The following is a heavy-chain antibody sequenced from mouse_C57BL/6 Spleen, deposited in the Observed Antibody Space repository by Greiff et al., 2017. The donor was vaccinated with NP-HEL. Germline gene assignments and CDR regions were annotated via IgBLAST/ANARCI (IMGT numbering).Heavy chain of an antibody. Sequence: QVQLQQSGPELVKPGASVKISCKASGYAFSSSWMNWVKQRPGKGLEWIGRIYPGDGDTNYNGKFKGKATLTADKSSSTAYMQLSSLTSEDSAVYFCAGFITKAMDYWGQGTSVTVSS. D-gene: IGHD1-1*01. CDR3: AGFITKAMDY. CDR2: IYPGDGDT. CDR1: GYAFSSSW. J-gene: IGHJ4*01. V-gene: IGHV1-82*01.